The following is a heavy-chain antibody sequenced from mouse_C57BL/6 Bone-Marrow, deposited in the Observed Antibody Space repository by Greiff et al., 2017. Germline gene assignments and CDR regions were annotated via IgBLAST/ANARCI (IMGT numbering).Heavy chain of an antibody. CDR1: GYAFTNYL. CDR3: ARPEVQSSYWYFDV. J-gene: IGHJ1*03. V-gene: IGHV1-54*01. D-gene: IGHD2-14*01. CDR2: INPGSGGT. Sequence: VQLQQSGAELVRPGTSVKVSCKASGYAFTNYLIEWVKQRPGQGLEWIGVINPGSGGTNYNEKFKGKATLTADKSSSTAYMQLSSLTSEDSAVYFCARPEVQSSYWYFDVWGTGTTVTVSS.